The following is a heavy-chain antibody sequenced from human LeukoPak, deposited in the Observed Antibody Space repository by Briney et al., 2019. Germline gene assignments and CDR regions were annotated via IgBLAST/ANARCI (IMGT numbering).Heavy chain of an antibody. J-gene: IGHJ4*02. CDR2: IYTSGST. CDR3: ARGARDILTGYRLWYFDY. D-gene: IGHD3-9*01. V-gene: IGHV4-4*07. CDR1: GGSISSYY. Sequence: SETLSLTCTVSGGSISSYYWSWIRQPAGKGLEWIGRIYTSGSTNYNPSLKSRVTISVDKSKNQFSLKLSSVTAADTAVYYCARGARDILTGYRLWYFDYWGQGTLVTVSS.